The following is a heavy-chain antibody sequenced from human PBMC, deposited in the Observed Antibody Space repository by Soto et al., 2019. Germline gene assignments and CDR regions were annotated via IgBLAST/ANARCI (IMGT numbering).Heavy chain of an antibody. CDR2: MSGGGGST. CDR1: GFSFSNYV. CDR3: AKASDGSWPYYFDS. J-gene: IGHJ4*02. D-gene: IGHD6-13*01. Sequence: GGSLRLSCAASGFSFSNYVMAWVRQAPGKGLEWVSAMSGGGGSTYYPDSVKGRFTISRDNSENTLYLQMNSLRAEDTAVYYCAKASDGSWPYYFDSWGQGALVTVPS. V-gene: IGHV3-23*01.